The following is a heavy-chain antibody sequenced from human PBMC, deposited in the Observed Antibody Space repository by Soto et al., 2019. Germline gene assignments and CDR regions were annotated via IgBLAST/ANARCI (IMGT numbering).Heavy chain of an antibody. D-gene: IGHD6-13*01. Sequence: ASVKVSCKASGYTFTSYYMHWVRQAPGQGFEWMGIINPSGGSTSYAQKFQGRVTMTRDTSTSTVYMELSSLRSEDTAVYYCARGARAIAAAGIYEGMDVWGQGTTVTV. CDR3: ARGARAIAAAGIYEGMDV. CDR1: GYTFTSYY. CDR2: INPSGGST. V-gene: IGHV1-46*03. J-gene: IGHJ6*02.